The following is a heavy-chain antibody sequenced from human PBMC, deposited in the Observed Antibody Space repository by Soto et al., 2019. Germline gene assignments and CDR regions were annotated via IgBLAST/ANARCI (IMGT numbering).Heavy chain of an antibody. J-gene: IGHJ3*02. Sequence: ASVKVSCKASGYTFTSYGISWVRQAPGQGLELMGWISAYNGNTNYAQKLQGRVTMTTDTSTSTAYMELRSLRSDDTAVYYCASSHRLYDFWSGYYYDAFDIWGQGTMVTVSS. D-gene: IGHD3-3*01. CDR2: ISAYNGNT. CDR3: ASSHRLYDFWSGYYYDAFDI. V-gene: IGHV1-18*01. CDR1: GYTFTSYG.